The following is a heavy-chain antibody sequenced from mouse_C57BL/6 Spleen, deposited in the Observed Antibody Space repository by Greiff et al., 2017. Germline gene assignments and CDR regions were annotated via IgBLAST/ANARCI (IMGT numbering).Heavy chain of an antibody. V-gene: IGHV1-53*01. CDR2: INPSNGGT. D-gene: IGHD1-1*01. CDR3: ARLFTTVVALYYFDY. Sequence: QVQLQQPGTELVKPGASVKLSCKASGYTFTSYWMHWVKQRPGQGLEWIGNINPSNGGTNYNEKFKSKATLTVDKSSSTAYMQLSSLTSEDSAVYYCARLFTTVVALYYFDYWGQGTTRAVSS. J-gene: IGHJ2*01. CDR1: GYTFTSYW.